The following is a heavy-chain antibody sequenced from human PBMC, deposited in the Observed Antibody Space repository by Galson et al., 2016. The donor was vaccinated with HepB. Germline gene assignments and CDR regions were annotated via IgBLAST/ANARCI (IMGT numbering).Heavy chain of an antibody. CDR1: GYTFTGHY. V-gene: IGHV1-2*02. J-gene: IGHJ6*04. CDR2: INPNNGGT. CDR3: TRAHRYGSFYYCYGMDV. D-gene: IGHD3-16*01. Sequence: SCKASGYTFTGHYIHWVRQAPGQGLEWMGWINPNNGGTNYAQKFQGRVTMTRDTAISTAYMELSRLRSDDTAVYYCTRAHRYGSFYYCYGMDVWGKGTTVTVSS.